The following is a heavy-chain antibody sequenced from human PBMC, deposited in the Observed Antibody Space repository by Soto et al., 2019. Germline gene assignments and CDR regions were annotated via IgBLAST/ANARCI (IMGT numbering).Heavy chain of an antibody. V-gene: IGHV3-33*01. CDR2: IWYDGSNK. Sequence: QVQLVESGGGVVQPGRSLRLSCAASGFTFSSYGMHWVRQAPGKGLEWVAVIWYDGSNKYYADSVKGRFTISRDNSKNTLYLQMNSLRDEDTAVYYCARDLALRYFDWLSGGFDYWGQGTLVTVSS. CDR1: GFTFSSYG. J-gene: IGHJ4*02. D-gene: IGHD3-9*01. CDR3: ARDLALRYFDWLSGGFDY.